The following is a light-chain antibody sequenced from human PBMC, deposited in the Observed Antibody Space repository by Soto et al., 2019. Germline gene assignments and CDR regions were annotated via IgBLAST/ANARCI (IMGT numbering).Light chain of an antibody. V-gene: IGLV1-44*01. Sequence: QAVVTQPPSASGTPGQGVTISCSGSISNIGSKTVKWYQQFPGTAPQLLIYSDDQRPSGVPDRFSGSKSGNTASLTVSGLQGEDEADYYCSSYAGSNNLVFGGGTKLTVL. CDR2: SDD. J-gene: IGLJ2*01. CDR3: SSYAGSNNLV. CDR1: ISNIGSKT.